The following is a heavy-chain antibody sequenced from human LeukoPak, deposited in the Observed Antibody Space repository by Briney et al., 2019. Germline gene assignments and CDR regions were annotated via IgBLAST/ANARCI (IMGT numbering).Heavy chain of an antibody. CDR3: ARENSGSFWD. J-gene: IGHJ4*02. CDR1: GFTFSSYA. CDR2: ISGSAGST. Sequence: GGSLRLSCAASGFTFSSYAMTWVRQAPGKGLEWVSAISGSAGSTYYADSVKGRFIISRDSSKNTLYLQMSSLRAEDTAVYYCARENSGSFWDWGQGTLVTVSS. D-gene: IGHD1-26*01. V-gene: IGHV3-23*01.